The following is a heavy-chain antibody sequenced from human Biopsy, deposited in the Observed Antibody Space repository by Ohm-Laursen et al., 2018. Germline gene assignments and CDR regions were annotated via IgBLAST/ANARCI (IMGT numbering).Heavy chain of an antibody. V-gene: IGHV3-9*01. J-gene: IGHJ6*02. D-gene: IGHD1-7*01. CDR2: IDWNSRNI. CDR3: VKDTNWNYVWDRPGATKGMDV. CDR1: GFSFDDFA. Sequence: SLRLSRAASGFSFDDFAMHWVRQSPGKGLEWVAGIDWNSRNINYGDSVKGRFSVSRDNAKNSLYLQMNSLRGEDTALYYCVKDTNWNYVWDRPGATKGMDVWGQGTTVTVSS.